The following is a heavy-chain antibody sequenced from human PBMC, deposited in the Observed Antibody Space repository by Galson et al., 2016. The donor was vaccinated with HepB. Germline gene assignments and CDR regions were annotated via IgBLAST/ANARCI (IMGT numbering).Heavy chain of an antibody. CDR3: AKDHALLGSGRYSAFNY. CDR1: GFTFDDYA. V-gene: IGHV3-9*01. D-gene: IGHD1-26*01. J-gene: IGHJ4*02. CDR2: INWNSGTV. Sequence: SLRLSCAASGFTFDDYAMHWVRHSPGKGLEWVAGINWNSGTVFYADSVKGRFTISKENSKNTIYLQMNSLRAEDTAVYFCAKDHALLGSGRYSAFNYWGQGTLVTVSS.